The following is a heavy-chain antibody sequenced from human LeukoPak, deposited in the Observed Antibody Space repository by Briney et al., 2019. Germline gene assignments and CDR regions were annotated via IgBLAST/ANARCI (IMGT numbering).Heavy chain of an antibody. CDR2: IKQDGSEK. V-gene: IGHV3-7*01. J-gene: IGHJ4*02. CDR1: GFTFSSYW. CDR3: ARYYYDSSGYYPYYFDY. Sequence: GGSLRLSCAASGFTFSSYWMSWVRQAPGKGPEGVANIKQDGSEKYYVDSVKGRFTISRDNAKNSLYLQMNSLRAEDTAVYYCARYYYDSSGYYPYYFDYWGQGTLVTVSS. D-gene: IGHD3-22*01.